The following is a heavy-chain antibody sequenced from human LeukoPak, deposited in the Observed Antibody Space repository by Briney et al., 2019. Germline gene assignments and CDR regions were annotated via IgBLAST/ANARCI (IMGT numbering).Heavy chain of an antibody. CDR3: AKDPKASHYDSSGNYLDNWFDP. D-gene: IGHD3-22*01. CDR1: GFTFSSYG. CDR2: ISYDGSNK. J-gene: IGHJ5*02. Sequence: QPGGSLRLSCAASGFTFSSYGMHWVRQAPGKGLEWVAVISYDGSNKFYADSVKGRFTISRDNSKNTLYLQMNSLRAEDTAVYYCAKDPKASHYDSSGNYLDNWFDPWGQGTLVTVSS. V-gene: IGHV3-30*18.